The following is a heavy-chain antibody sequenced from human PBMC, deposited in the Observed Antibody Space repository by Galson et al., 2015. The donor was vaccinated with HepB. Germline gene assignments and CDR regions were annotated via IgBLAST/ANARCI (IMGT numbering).Heavy chain of an antibody. Sequence: SVKVSCKASGYTFTSHAMHWVRQAPGQRLEWMGWINAGNGNTKYSQKFQGRVTITRDTSASTAYMELSSLRSEDTAVYYCARGRNYYDSSGPFDLWGRGTLVTVSS. J-gene: IGHJ2*01. V-gene: IGHV1-3*01. CDR3: ARGRNYYDSSGPFDL. CDR1: GYTFTSHA. CDR2: INAGNGNT. D-gene: IGHD3-22*01.